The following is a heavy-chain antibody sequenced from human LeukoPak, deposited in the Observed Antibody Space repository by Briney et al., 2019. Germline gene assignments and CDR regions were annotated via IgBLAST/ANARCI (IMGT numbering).Heavy chain of an antibody. D-gene: IGHD1-1*01. CDR2: INHSGST. V-gene: IGHV4-34*01. CDR3: ARGKGVRTWNPNPYYYYGMDV. J-gene: IGHJ6*02. CDR1: GGSFSDYY. Sequence: PSETLSLTCAVYGGSFSDYYWSWIRQPPGKGLEWIGEINHSGSTNYNPSLKSRVTISVDTSKNQFSLKLSSVTAADTAVYYCARGKGVRTWNPNPYYYYGMDVWGQGTTVTVSS.